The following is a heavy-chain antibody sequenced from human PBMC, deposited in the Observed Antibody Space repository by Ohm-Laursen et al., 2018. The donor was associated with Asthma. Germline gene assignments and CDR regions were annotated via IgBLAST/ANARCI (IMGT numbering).Heavy chain of an antibody. D-gene: IGHD7-27*01. CDR1: GFTFSNFA. Sequence: SLRLSCSASGFTFSNFAMTWVRQAPGKGLEWVSAVVEGGRGTTYYADSVKGRFTISRDDSKNTLYLQMNSLRVDDTAVYYCASHLAGDSSSWGQGTLVTVSS. CDR2: VVEGGRGTT. V-gene: IGHV3-23*01. J-gene: IGHJ5*02. CDR3: ASHLAGDSSS.